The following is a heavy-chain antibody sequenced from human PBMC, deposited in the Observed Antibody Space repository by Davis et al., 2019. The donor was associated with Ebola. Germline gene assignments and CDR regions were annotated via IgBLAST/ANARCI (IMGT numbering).Heavy chain of an antibody. Sequence: SVKVSCKASGYTFTSYGISWVRQAPGQGLEWMGRIIPILGIANYAQKFQGRVTITADKSTSTAYMELSSLRSEDTAVYYCARDVTGYYYYGMDVWGQGTTVTVSS. V-gene: IGHV1-69*04. J-gene: IGHJ6*02. CDR3: ARDVTGYYYYGMDV. D-gene: IGHD1-14*01. CDR1: GYTFTSYG. CDR2: IIPILGIA.